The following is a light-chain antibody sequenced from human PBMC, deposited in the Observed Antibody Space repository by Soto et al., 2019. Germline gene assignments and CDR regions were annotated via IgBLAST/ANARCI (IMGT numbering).Light chain of an antibody. CDR1: QTVRNNY. CDR2: DAS. J-gene: IGKJ1*01. V-gene: IGKV3-11*01. Sequence: VVTQSPGTLPLPPGAGATFSRRASQTVRNNYLAWYQQKPGQAPRLLIYDASNRATGIPARFSGSGSGTDFTLTISSLEPEDFAVYYCHPPSHWPTFAQGTKVDIK. CDR3: HPPSHWPT.